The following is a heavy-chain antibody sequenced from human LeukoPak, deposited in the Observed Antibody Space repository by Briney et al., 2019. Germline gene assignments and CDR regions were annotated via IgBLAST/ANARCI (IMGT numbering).Heavy chain of an antibody. CDR3: ARGLYYYDSSGYYGDTFDI. V-gene: IGHV3-13*04. CDR1: GFTFSSYD. Sequence: GGSLRPSCAASGFTFSSYDMHWVRQATGKGLEWVSGFGTTGDTYYPGSVKGRFTISRENAKNSLYLQMNSLRAGDTAVYYCARGLYYYDSSGYYGDTFDIWGQGTMVTVSS. CDR2: FGTTGDT. D-gene: IGHD3-22*01. J-gene: IGHJ3*02.